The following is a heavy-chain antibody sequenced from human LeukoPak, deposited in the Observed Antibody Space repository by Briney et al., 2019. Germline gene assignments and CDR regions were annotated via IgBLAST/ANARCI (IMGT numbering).Heavy chain of an antibody. D-gene: IGHD2-2*01. CDR3: AKVSRFAVVPAAMLDY. J-gene: IGHJ4*02. Sequence: PGGSLRLSRAASGFTFRSYAMSWVRQAPGKGLEWVSAISGSGDITYYADSVKGRFTMSRDNFKNTLYLQMNSLRAEDTAVYYCAKVSRFAVVPAAMLDYWGQGIQVTVSS. V-gene: IGHV3-23*01. CDR2: ISGSGDIT. CDR1: GFTFRSYA.